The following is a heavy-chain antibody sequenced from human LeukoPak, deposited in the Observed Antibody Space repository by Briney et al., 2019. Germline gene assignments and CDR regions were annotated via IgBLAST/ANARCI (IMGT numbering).Heavy chain of an antibody. CDR1: GYTFIGYY. J-gene: IGHJ4*02. Sequence: ASVKVSCKASGYTFIGYYMHWVRQAPGQGLEWMGWINPNSGGTNYAQKFQGRVTMTRDTSISTAYMELSRLRSDDTAVYYCARGDTAMVTSRFDYWGQGTLVTVSS. V-gene: IGHV1-2*02. D-gene: IGHD5-18*01. CDR3: ARGDTAMVTSRFDY. CDR2: INPNSGGT.